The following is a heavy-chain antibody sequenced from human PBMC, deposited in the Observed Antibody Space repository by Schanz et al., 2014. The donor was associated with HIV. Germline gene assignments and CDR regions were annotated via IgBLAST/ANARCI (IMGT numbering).Heavy chain of an antibody. CDR3: AKDSLGGQLLRSAYWYFDL. Sequence: EVQLLESGGGLVQPGRSLRLSCAGSGFTFGNYAMHWVRQAPGKGLEWVSGISWNSGIIGYADSVKGRFTISRDNAKRSVYLQMNTLRAEDTALYYCAKDSLGGQLLRSAYWYFDLWGRGTLVTVSS. CDR2: ISWNSGII. V-gene: IGHV3-9*01. CDR1: GFTFGNYA. J-gene: IGHJ2*01. D-gene: IGHD6-13*01.